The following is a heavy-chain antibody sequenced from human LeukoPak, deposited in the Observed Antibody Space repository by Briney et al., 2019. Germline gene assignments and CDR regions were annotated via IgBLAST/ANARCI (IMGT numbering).Heavy chain of an antibody. J-gene: IGHJ4*02. D-gene: IGHD6-6*01. CDR3: AKDRGSIAARTYFDY. CDR2: ISGSGGST. Sequence: PGGSLRLSCVASGFTFSTNAMSWVRQAPGKGLEWVSAISGSGGSTYYADSVKGRFTISRDNSKNTLYLQMNSLRAEDTAVYYCAKDRGSIAARTYFDYWGQGTLVTVSS. CDR1: GFTFSTNA. V-gene: IGHV3-23*01.